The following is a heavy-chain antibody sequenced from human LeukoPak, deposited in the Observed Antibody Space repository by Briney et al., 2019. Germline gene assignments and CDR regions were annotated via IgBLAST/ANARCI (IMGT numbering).Heavy chain of an antibody. CDR1: GFTFSDYY. CDR3: ARGGYYYDSSGYPFGY. V-gene: IGHV3-11*04. Sequence: PGRSLRLSCAASGFTFSDYYMRWIRQAPGKGLGWVSYISSSGSTIYYADSVKGRFTISRDNAKNSLYLQMNSLRAEDTAVYYCARGGYYYDSSGYPFGYWGQGTLVTVSS. D-gene: IGHD3-22*01. J-gene: IGHJ4*02. CDR2: ISSSGSTI.